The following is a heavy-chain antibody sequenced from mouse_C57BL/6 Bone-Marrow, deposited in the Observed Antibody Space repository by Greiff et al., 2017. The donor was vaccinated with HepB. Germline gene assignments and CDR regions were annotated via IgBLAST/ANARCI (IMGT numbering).Heavy chain of an antibody. CDR2: ISNGGGST. V-gene: IGHV5-12*01. CDR1: GFTFSDYY. CDR3: ARWRSWYFDV. Sequence: EVHLVESGGGLVQPGGSLKLSCAASGFTFSDYYMYWVRQTPEKRLEWVAYISNGGGSTYYPDTVKGRFTISRDNAKNTLYLQMSRLKSEDTAMYYCARWRSWYFDVWGTGTTVTVSS. J-gene: IGHJ1*03.